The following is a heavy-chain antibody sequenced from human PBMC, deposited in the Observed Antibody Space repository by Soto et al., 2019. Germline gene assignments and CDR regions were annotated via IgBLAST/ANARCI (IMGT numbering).Heavy chain of an antibody. CDR1: GFTFSSYA. Sequence: SLRLSCAASGFTFSSYAMHWVRQAPGKVLEWVAVISYDGSNKYYADSVKGRFTISRDNSKNTLYLQMNSLRAEDTAVYYCARDGRYYDFWSGEWQDYDYGMDVWGQGTTVTVSS. CDR2: ISYDGSNK. J-gene: IGHJ6*02. CDR3: ARDGRYYDFWSGEWQDYDYGMDV. V-gene: IGHV3-30-3*01. D-gene: IGHD3-3*01.